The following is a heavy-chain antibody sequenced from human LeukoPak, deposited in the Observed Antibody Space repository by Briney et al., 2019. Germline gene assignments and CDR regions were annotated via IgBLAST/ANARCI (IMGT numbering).Heavy chain of an antibody. J-gene: IGHJ4*02. CDR1: GGSISSYY. CDR3: ARHGTLGSTTYPLDY. D-gene: IGHD1-26*01. Sequence: PSETLSLTCTVSGGSISSYYWSWIRQAPGKGLEWIGNIYYSGSTNYNPSLKSRVTVSVDTSKNQFSLKLSAVTAAATAVYYCARHGTLGSTTYPLDYWGQGTLVTVSS. V-gene: IGHV4-59*08. CDR2: IYYSGST.